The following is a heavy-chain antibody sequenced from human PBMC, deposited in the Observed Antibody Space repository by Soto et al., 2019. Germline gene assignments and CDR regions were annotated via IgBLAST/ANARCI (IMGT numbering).Heavy chain of an antibody. CDR1: GFTFSTYN. J-gene: IGHJ4*02. CDR2: ISDSSSTI. Sequence: GGSLRLSCAASGFTFSTYNMNWVRQAPGKGLEWVSYISDSSSTIHYADTVKGRFTISRDNAKNSLYLQMNSLRAEDTAVYYCARDDYPYYDDSSGYHFDYWGQGALVTVSS. D-gene: IGHD3-22*01. CDR3: ARDDYPYYDDSSGYHFDY. V-gene: IGHV3-48*01.